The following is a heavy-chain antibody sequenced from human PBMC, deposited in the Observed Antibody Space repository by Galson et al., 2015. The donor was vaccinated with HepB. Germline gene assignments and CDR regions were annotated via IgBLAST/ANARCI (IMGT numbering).Heavy chain of an antibody. CDR3: ARDSITIFGVVTHAFDI. J-gene: IGHJ3*02. D-gene: IGHD3-3*01. CDR1: GFTFSSYS. Sequence: SLRLSCAASGFTFSSYSMNWVRQAPGKGLEWVSSISSSSSYIYYADSVKGRFTISRDNAKNSLYLQTNSLRAEDTAVYYCARDSITIFGVVTHAFDIWGQGTMVTVSS. CDR2: ISSSSSYI. V-gene: IGHV3-21*01.